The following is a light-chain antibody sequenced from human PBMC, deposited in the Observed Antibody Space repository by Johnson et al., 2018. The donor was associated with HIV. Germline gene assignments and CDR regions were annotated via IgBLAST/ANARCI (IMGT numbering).Light chain of an antibody. V-gene: IGLV1-51*02. CDR1: SSNIGNNY. CDR2: ENN. CDR3: VTWDSSLRARYV. Sequence: QSVLTQPPSVSAAPGQKVAISCSGSSSNIGNNYVSWYQQLPGTAPKLLIYENNKRPSGIPDRFSGSKSGTSATLGITGLQTGDEADYYSVTWDSSLRARYVIGTGTNVTVL. J-gene: IGLJ1*01.